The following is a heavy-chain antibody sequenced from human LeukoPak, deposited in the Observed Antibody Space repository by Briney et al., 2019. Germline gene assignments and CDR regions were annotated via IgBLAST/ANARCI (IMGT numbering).Heavy chain of an antibody. D-gene: IGHD6-13*01. CDR3: AKVIAAAGTD. CDR1: GFTFDGFA. Sequence: GGSLRLSCAASGFTFDGFAMHWVRQAPGKGLEWVSGIDWNSGRIGYADSVKGRFTISRDNAKNSLDLQMNSLRVEDTALYYCAKVIAAAGTDWGQGTLVTVSS. J-gene: IGHJ4*02. V-gene: IGHV3-9*01. CDR2: IDWNSGRI.